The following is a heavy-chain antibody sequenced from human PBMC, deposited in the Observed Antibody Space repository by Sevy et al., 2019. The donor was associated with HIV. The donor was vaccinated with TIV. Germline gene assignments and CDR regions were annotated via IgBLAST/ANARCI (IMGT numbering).Heavy chain of an antibody. CDR2: LIGGGSRT. Sequence: GGSLRLSCAASGFPCSNYAMSWVRQAPGKGLEWVSTLIGGGSRTYYADSVTGRFIISRADSRNTLYLQMNSLRAEDTAIYYCAKRRVQSGLSGGGANFGMDVCGRGTTVTVSS. CDR3: AKRRVQSGLSGGGANFGMDV. V-gene: IGHV3-23*01. D-gene: IGHD2-8*02. J-gene: IGHJ6*02. CDR1: GFPCSNYA.